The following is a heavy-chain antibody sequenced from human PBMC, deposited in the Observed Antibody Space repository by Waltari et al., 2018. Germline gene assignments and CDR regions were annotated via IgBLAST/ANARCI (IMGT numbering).Heavy chain of an antibody. D-gene: IGHD4-17*01. CDR1: GFTVRRKY. CDR2: IYTDDRT. V-gene: IGHV3-53*04. J-gene: IGHJ4*02. Sequence: VQLVESGGGFVQPGGPLRLPCPASGFTVRRKYMTWLRQAPGRGLEWVSLIYTDDRTFYADSVKGRFTISRHDSTNTLFLQMSGLRVEDTALYYCASRPGGDYPYFDYWGQGTLVTVSS. CDR3: ASRPGGDYPYFDY.